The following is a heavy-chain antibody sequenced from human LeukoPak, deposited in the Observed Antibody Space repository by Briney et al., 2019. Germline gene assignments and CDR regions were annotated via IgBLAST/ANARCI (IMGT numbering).Heavy chain of an antibody. CDR2: ISYGGQNT. V-gene: IGHV3-23*01. D-gene: IGHD3-10*01. CDR3: AKDPHYYGESVGGSHFDY. Sequence: GGSLRLSCAASGFTFSSYAMSWVRQAPGKGLEWVTGISYGGQNTFYADSVKGRFTISRDNLRNALNLALNSLRAEDTAVYYCAKDPHYYGESVGGSHFDYWGQGILVTVSS. CDR1: GFTFSSYA. J-gene: IGHJ4*02.